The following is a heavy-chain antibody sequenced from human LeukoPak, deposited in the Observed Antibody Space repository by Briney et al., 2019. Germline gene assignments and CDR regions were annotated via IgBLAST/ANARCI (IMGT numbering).Heavy chain of an antibody. J-gene: IGHJ4*02. D-gene: IGHD3-22*01. V-gene: IGHV4-38-2*02. CDR3: ARGTTGKYYYDITGFDY. CDR2: IYHSGST. CDR1: GYSISSGYY. Sequence: PSETLSLTCTVSGYSISSGYYWGWIQQPPGKGLEWIGSIYHSGSTYYNPSLKSRVTISVDTSKNQFSLKLSSVTAADTAVYYCARGTTGKYYYDITGFDYWGQGTLVTVSS.